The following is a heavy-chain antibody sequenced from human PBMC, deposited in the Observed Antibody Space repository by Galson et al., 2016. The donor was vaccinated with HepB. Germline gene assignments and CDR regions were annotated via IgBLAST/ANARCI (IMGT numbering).Heavy chain of an antibody. CDR3: AKGGGKALIQLRHFDY. D-gene: IGHD4-23*01. V-gene: IGHV3-23*01. CDR2: ISGGGTST. CDR1: GFTFSNYA. Sequence: SLRLSCAASGFTFSNYAVTWVRQAPGKGLEWVSAISGGGTSTYYADSVKGRFTISRDNSKNTLYLQMNSLRAEDTAVYYCAKGGGKALIQLRHFDYWGQGTLVTVSS. J-gene: IGHJ4*02.